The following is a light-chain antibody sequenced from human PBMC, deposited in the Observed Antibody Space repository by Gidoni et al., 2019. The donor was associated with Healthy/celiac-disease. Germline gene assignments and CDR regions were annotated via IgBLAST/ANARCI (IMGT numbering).Light chain of an antibody. CDR2: KVS. CDR3: MQGTHWHRG. Sequence: DVVMTQSPLSLPVTLGQPASISCRSSQSLVYSDGNTYLNWFQQRPGQSPRRLIYKVSNRDSGVPDRFSGSGSGTDFTLKISRVEAEDVGVYYCMQGTHWHRGFGPGTKVDIK. J-gene: IGKJ3*01. V-gene: IGKV2-30*01. CDR1: QSLVYSDGNTY.